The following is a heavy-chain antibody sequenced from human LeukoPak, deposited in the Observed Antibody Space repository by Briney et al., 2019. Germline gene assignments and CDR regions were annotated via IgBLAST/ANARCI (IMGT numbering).Heavy chain of an antibody. J-gene: IGHJ3*02. D-gene: IGHD3-3*01. CDR3: AREHRYYDFWSGYLAFDI. V-gene: IGHV1-46*01. Sequence: ASVKVSCKASGYTFTSYYMHWVRQAPGQGLEWMGIINPSGGSTSYAQKFQGRVTMTRDTSTSTVYMELSSLRSEDTAVYYCAREHRYYDFWSGYLAFDIWGQGTMVTVSS. CDR2: INPSGGST. CDR1: GYTFTSYY.